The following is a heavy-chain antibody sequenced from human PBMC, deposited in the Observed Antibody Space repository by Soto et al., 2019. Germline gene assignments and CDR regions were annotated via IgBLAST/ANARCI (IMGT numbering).Heavy chain of an antibody. V-gene: IGHV6-1*01. J-gene: IGHJ3*02. D-gene: IGHD6-19*01. CDR1: GDSVSSNSAA. CDR3: ARERDEQWLAHSPYDAFDI. Sequence: SQTLSLTCAISGDSVSSNSAAWNWIRQSPSRGLEWLGRTYYRSKWYNDYAVSVKSRITINPDTSKNQFSLQLNSVTPEDTAVYYCARERDEQWLAHSPYDAFDIWGQGTMVTVSS. CDR2: TYYRSKWYN.